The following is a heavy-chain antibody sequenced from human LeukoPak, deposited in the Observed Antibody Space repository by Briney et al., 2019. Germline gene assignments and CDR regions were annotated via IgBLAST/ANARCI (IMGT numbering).Heavy chain of an antibody. D-gene: IGHD4-17*01. Sequence: LQISLKCSGNSFTSYWICLGLELPGKGLELGGIIHPGDSATRSSPSFQGQVALSDDKPISTAYLQWSSLKASDTAMYYCARHGNDYGAYSYGMDVWGQGTTVTVSS. CDR3: ARHGNDYGAYSYGMDV. V-gene: IGHV5-51*01. J-gene: IGHJ6*02. CDR1: GNSFTSYW. CDR2: IHPGDSAT.